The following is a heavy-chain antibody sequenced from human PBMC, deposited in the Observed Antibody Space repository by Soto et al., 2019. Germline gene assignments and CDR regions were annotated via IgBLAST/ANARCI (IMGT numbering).Heavy chain of an antibody. D-gene: IGHD3-3*01. CDR1: GGSFSGYY. Sequence: PWETLSLTCAVYGGSFSGYYWSWIRQPPGKGLEWIGEINHSGSANYNPSLKSRVTISVDTSKNQFSLKLSSVTAADTAVYYCARVARFKVDWGQGTLVTVSS. J-gene: IGHJ4*02. CDR2: INHSGSA. CDR3: ARVARFKVD. V-gene: IGHV4-34*01.